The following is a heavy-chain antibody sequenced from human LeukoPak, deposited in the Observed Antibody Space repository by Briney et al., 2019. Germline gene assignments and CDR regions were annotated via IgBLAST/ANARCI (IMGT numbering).Heavy chain of an antibody. Sequence: GGSLRLSCAASGFTFSVYWMNWVRQAPGKGLEWVANIKEDGSEKYYVDSVRGRFTISRDNAKNSLYLQMNSLRAEDSAVYYCARYHWNDVAYCGQGTLVTVSS. V-gene: IGHV3-7*01. CDR1: GFTFSVYW. J-gene: IGHJ4*02. D-gene: IGHD1-1*01. CDR3: ARYHWNDVAY. CDR2: IKEDGSEK.